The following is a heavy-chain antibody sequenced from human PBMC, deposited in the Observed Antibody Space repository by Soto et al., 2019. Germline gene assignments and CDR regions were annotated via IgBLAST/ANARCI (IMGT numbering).Heavy chain of an antibody. CDR1: GGTFSSYA. Sequence: QVQLVQSGAEVKKPGSSVKVSCTASGGTFSSYAISWVRQAPGQGLEWMGGIIPIFGTANYAQKFQGRVTITADESTSTAYKEQSSVRSEDTAVYYCARDRRYCSSTSCYLEDYYYYYGMDVWGQGTTVTVSS. CDR2: IIPIFGTA. J-gene: IGHJ6*02. CDR3: ARDRRYCSSTSCYLEDYYYYYGMDV. V-gene: IGHV1-69*01. D-gene: IGHD2-2*01.